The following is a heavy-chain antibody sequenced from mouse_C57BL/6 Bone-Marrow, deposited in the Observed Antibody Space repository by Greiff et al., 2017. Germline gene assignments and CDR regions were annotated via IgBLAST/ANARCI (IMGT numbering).Heavy chain of an antibody. D-gene: IGHD2-4*01. Sequence: EVHLVESGGGLVKPGGSLKLSCAASGFTFSSYAMSWVRQTPEQRLEWVATISDGGSYTYYPDNVKGRFTISRDNAKNNLSLQMSHLKSEDTAIYYCARDEGLRPWFAYWGQGTLVTVSA. J-gene: IGHJ3*01. CDR1: GFTFSSYA. CDR3: ARDEGLRPWFAY. V-gene: IGHV5-4*01. CDR2: ISDGGSYT.